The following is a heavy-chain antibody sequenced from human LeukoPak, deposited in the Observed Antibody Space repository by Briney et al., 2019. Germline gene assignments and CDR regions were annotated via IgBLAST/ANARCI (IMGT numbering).Heavy chain of an antibody. Sequence: ASVKVSCKASGYTFTSYYMHWVRQAPGQGLEWMGIINPSGGSTSYAQKFQGRVTMTRDTSTSTVYMELSSLRSEDTAVYYYAREEAESEYYYDSSGYSFDYWGQGTLVTVSS. D-gene: IGHD3-22*01. J-gene: IGHJ4*02. CDR2: INPSGGST. V-gene: IGHV1-46*01. CDR3: AREEAESEYYYDSSGYSFDY. CDR1: GYTFTSYY.